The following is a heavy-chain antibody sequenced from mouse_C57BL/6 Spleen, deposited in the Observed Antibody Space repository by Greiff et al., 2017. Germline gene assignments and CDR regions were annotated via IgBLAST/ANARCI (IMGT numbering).Heavy chain of an antibody. CDR2: IRSKSNNYAT. V-gene: IGHV10-1*01. CDR1: GFSFNTYA. CDR3: VRHPSYYYGSSGGYFDV. Sequence: EADGGLVQPKGSLKLSCAASGFSFNTYAMNWVRQAPGKGLEWVARIRSKSNNYATYYADSVKDRFTISRDDSESMLYLQMNNLKTEDTAMYYCVRHPSYYYGSSGGYFDVWGTGTTVTVSS. J-gene: IGHJ1*03. D-gene: IGHD1-1*01.